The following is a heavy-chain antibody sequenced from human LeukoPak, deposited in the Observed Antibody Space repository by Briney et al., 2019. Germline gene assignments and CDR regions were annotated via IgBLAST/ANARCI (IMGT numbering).Heavy chain of an antibody. CDR2: VHTSGNT. Sequence: SETLSLTCTVSGVSISSYYWSWIRQPAGKGLEWIGRVHTSGNTYYNPSLKSRVTMSVDTSKNHFSLKLSSVTAADTAVYYCARATTVTTSVIWYFDLWGRGTLVTVSS. CDR3: ARATTVTTSVIWYFDL. D-gene: IGHD4-17*01. J-gene: IGHJ2*01. CDR1: GVSISSYY. V-gene: IGHV4-4*07.